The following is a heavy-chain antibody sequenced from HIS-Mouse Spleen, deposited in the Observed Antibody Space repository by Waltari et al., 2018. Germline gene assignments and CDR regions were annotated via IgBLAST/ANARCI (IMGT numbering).Heavy chain of an antibody. J-gene: IGHJ5*02. Sequence: EVQLVESGGGLVKPGGSLRLSCAASGFTFSSYSMNWVRQAPGKGLEWVSSISSSSSYIYYADSVKGRFTISRENAKNSLYLQMNSLRAEDTAVYYCARDPSGYDNHWGQGTLVTVSS. CDR3: ARDPSGYDNH. CDR1: GFTFSSYS. V-gene: IGHV3-21*01. D-gene: IGHD5-12*01. CDR2: ISSSSSYI.